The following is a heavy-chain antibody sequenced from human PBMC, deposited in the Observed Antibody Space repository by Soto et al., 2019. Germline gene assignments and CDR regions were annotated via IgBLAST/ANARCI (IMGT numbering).Heavy chain of an antibody. CDR2: INHSGSN. CDR3: ARGGSNDWQVAFDI. V-gene: IGHV4-34*01. Sequence: KTSETLSLTCVVSDGSFSTYYYNWIRQSPGKGLEWIGEINHSGSNNYSPSLKSRVTMSLDTSKNQFSLKLTSVTAADTAVYYCARGGSNDWQVAFDIWGQGTMVTVSS. J-gene: IGHJ3*02. CDR1: DGSFSTYY. D-gene: IGHD3-9*01.